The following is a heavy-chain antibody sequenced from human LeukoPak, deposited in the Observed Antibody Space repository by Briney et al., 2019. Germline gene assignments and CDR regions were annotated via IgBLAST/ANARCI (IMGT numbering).Heavy chain of an antibody. J-gene: IGHJ6*02. CDR2: INPNSGGS. CDR3: ATHLAFCGGDCRQYYYYGVDV. D-gene: IGHD2-21*02. V-gene: IGHV1-2*02. CDR1: GYTFTGYY. Sequence: ASVKVSCKASGYTFTGYYIHWVRQAPGQGLEWMGWINPNSGGSNSAQKFQGRVTMTRDTSISTAYIELSRLTSDDTALYYCATHLAFCGGDCRQYYYYGVDVWGQGTTVTVSS.